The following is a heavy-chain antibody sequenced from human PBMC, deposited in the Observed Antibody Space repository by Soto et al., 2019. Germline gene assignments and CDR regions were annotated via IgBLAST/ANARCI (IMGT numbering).Heavy chain of an antibody. Sequence: QVQLVESGGGLVKPGGSLRLSCAASGFTFSDYYMSWIRQAPGKGLEWVSYISSSSSTIYYADSVKGRFTISRDNAKNSLYLQMNSLRDEDTAVYYCARVCRGGDFYYYGMDVWGQGTTVTVSS. CDR2: ISSSSSTI. J-gene: IGHJ6*02. CDR3: ARVCRGGDFYYYGMDV. V-gene: IGHV3-11*04. D-gene: IGHD2-21*01. CDR1: GFTFSDYY.